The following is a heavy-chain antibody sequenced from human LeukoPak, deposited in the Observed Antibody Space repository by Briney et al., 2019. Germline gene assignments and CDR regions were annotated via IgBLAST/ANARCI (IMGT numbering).Heavy chain of an antibody. V-gene: IGHV3-48*01. CDR1: GFTFNTYS. Sequence: PGGSLRLSCAASGFTFNTYSINWVRQAPGKGLEWLSYISSSTSTIYYAGSVKGRFTISRDNAKNSLYLQMNSLRAEDTAVYYCARCITMVWGVEIHYYYYMDVWGKGTTVTVSS. CDR2: ISSSTSTI. CDR3: ARCITMVWGVEIHYYYYMDV. J-gene: IGHJ6*03. D-gene: IGHD3-10*01.